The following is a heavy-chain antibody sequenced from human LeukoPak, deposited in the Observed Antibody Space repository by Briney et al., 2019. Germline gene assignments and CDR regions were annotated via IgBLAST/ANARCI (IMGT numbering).Heavy chain of an antibody. D-gene: IGHD3-10*01. J-gene: IGHJ3*02. Sequence: PSGTLSLTCAVSGGSISSSNWWSWVRQPPGKGLEWIGEIYHSGSTNYNPSLKSRVTISVDKSKNQFSLKLSSVTAADTAVYYCARTGYYYAVDDPQKIVFRAFDIWGQGTMVTVSS. CDR3: ARTGYYYAVDDPQKIVFRAFDI. CDR2: IYHSGST. CDR1: GGSISSSNW. V-gene: IGHV4-4*02.